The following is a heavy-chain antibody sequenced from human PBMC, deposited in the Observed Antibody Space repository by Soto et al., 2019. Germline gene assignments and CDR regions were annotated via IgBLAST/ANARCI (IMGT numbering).Heavy chain of an antibody. Sequence: SETLSLTCTVSGGSISSGDYYWSWIRQPPGKGLEWIGYIYYSGSTYYNPSLKSRVTISVDTSKNQFSLEVRSVTAADTAVYYCASNEEYYFDYWGQGTLVTVSS. J-gene: IGHJ4*02. CDR1: GGSISSGDYY. CDR2: IYYSGST. V-gene: IGHV4-30-4*01. CDR3: ASNEEYYFDY.